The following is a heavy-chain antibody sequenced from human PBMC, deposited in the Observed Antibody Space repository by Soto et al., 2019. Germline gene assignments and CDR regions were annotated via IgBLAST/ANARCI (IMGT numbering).Heavy chain of an antibody. D-gene: IGHD3-9*01. CDR3: AAPALLRYFDWSYYYYGMDV. Sequence: SVKVSCKASGFTFTSSAVQWVRQARGQRLEWIGWIIVGSGNTNYAQKFQERVTITRDMSTSTAYMELSSLRSEDTAVYYCAAPALLRYFDWSYYYYGMDVWGQGTTVTVSS. V-gene: IGHV1-58*01. CDR1: GFTFTSSA. J-gene: IGHJ6*02. CDR2: IIVGSGNT.